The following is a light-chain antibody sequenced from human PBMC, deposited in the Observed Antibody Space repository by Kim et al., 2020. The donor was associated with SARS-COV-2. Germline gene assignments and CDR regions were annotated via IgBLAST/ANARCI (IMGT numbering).Light chain of an antibody. V-gene: IGLV2-18*02. CDR1: SSEIGTYNR. CDR2: DVS. Sequence: GQSVTISFTGTSSEIGTYNRVSWYQQPPGTVPKLTIYDVSNRPSGVPDRFSGSKSGNTASLTISGLQAEDESDYYCSSYTTSNTVVFGGGTQLTVL. J-gene: IGLJ2*01. CDR3: SSYTTSNTVV.